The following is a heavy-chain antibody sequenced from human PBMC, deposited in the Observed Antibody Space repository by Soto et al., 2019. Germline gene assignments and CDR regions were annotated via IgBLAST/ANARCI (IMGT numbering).Heavy chain of an antibody. CDR1: GFTFSSYG. D-gene: IGHD3-22*01. CDR3: AKDLYYYDSSGYFVHPKSPDY. J-gene: IGHJ4*02. V-gene: IGHV3-30*18. Sequence: GGSLRLSCAASGFTFSSYGMHWVRQAPGKGLEWVAVISYDGSNKYYADSVKGRFTISRDNSKNTLYLQMNSLRAEDTAVYYCAKDLYYYDSSGYFVHPKSPDYWGQGTLVTVSS. CDR2: ISYDGSNK.